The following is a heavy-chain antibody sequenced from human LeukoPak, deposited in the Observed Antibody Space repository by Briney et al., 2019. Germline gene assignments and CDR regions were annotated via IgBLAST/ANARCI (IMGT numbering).Heavy chain of an antibody. CDR2: TYYRSKCYT. Sequence: SATLSLTCAISGDSVSSNNAAWNWSRQSPSRGLEWLGRTYYRSKCYTHYAVSLKSRITINPDTSKNQFSLQLNSVTPEDTAVYYCARSPGPVDYGGEASWATVSS. D-gene: IGHD7-27*01. CDR3: ARSPGPVDY. J-gene: IGHJ4*02. V-gene: IGHV6-1*01. CDR1: GDSVSSNNAA.